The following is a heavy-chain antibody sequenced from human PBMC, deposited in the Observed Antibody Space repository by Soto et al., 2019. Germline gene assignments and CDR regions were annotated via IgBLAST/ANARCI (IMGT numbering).Heavy chain of an antibody. CDR3: ARKSGRDCHSGGGCFSLDV. CDR2: IVPLSDRT. Sequence: QVQLGQSGAEVKKPGSSLKVSCKVFGETLNSNPIGWVRQAPGHGLEWVGGIVPLSDRTNYAQELQGRVTVTADGSTSTVYMELSNLKSDDTAVYYCARKSGRDCHSGGGCFSLDVWGQGSLITVSS. CDR1: GETLNSNP. D-gene: IGHD2-15*01. J-gene: IGHJ4*02. V-gene: IGHV1-69*01.